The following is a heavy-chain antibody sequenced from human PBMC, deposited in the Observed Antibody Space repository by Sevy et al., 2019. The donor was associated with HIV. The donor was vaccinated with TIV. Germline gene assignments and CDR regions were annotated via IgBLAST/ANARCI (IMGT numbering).Heavy chain of an antibody. CDR1: GYTFTGYY. CDR3: ARDRAPDYYYDSSCYYDP. V-gene: IGHV1-2*02. D-gene: IGHD3-22*01. CDR2: INPNSGGT. Sequence: ASVKVSCKASGYTFTGYYMHWVRQAPGQGLEWMGWINPNSGGTNYAQKFQGRVTMTRDTSISTAYMELSRLRSDDTDVYYCARDRAPDYYYDSSCYYDPWGQGTLVTVSS. J-gene: IGHJ5*02.